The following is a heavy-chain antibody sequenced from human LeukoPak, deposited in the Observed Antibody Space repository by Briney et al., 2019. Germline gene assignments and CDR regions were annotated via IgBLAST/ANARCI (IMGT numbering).Heavy chain of an antibody. CDR2: ISGSGGST. CDR3: GRVTMVRGVIKRYYYYGMDV. V-gene: IGHV3-23*01. D-gene: IGHD3-10*01. Sequence: GGSLRLPCAASGFTFSSYAMSWVRQAPGKGLEWVSAISGSGGSTYYADSVKGRFTISRDNSKNTLYLQMNSLRAEDTAVYYCGRVTMVRGVIKRYYYYGMDVWGQGTTVTVSS. J-gene: IGHJ6*02. CDR1: GFTFSSYA.